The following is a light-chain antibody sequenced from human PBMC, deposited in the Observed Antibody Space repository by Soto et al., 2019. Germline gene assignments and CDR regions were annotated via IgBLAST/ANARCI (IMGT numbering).Light chain of an antibody. CDR3: QQRINWPLFT. Sequence: EIVLTQSPATLSLSPGERGTLSCRASQSVGSSLAWYQQKPGQAPRLLIYDASNRATGTPARFSGSGSGTDFPLTISSLEPEDFAVYYCQQRINWPLFTFGPGTKVDIK. CDR1: QSVGSS. V-gene: IGKV3-11*01. J-gene: IGKJ3*01. CDR2: DAS.